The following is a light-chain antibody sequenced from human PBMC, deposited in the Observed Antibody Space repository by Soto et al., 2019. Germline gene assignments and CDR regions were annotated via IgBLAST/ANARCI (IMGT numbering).Light chain of an antibody. V-gene: IGKV3-15*01. J-gene: IGKJ1*01. Sequence: EIVMTQSPATLSVSPGERATLSCRASQSVSGNLAWYQQKPGQAPRLLIYGASTRATGIRASFIGSGSGTKFTLTFGSLQSEDFANYYCQQDNNCPPAFVQVTQGEIK. CDR1: QSVSGN. CDR3: QQDNNCPPA. CDR2: GAS.